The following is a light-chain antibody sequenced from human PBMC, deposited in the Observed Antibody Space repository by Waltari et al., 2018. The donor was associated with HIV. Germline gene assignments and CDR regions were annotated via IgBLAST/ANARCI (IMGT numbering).Light chain of an antibody. V-gene: IGKV2-28*01. CDR1: QSLLHSNGYNY. Sequence: EIVMTQSPVSLPVTPGEPASISCTSSQSLLHSNGYNYLDWYLQKPGQPPQLLIYLGSSRASGVPDRFSGSGSGTDFTLKISRVEAEDVGVYYCMEALQTITFGQGTRLEIK. CDR2: LGS. J-gene: IGKJ5*01. CDR3: MEALQTIT.